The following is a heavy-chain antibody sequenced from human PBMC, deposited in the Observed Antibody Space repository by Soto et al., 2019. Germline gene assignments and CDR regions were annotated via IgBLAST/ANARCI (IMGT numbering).Heavy chain of an antibody. CDR3: AGGGKEQLVDSKVDY. Sequence: QVQLVQSGAEVKKPGSSVKVSCKASGGTFSSYTISWVRQAPGQGLEWMGRIIPILGIANYAQKFQGRVTITADKSTSRAYMELGSLKSEDTAVYYCAGGGKEQLVDSKVDYWGQGTLVTVAT. J-gene: IGHJ4*02. V-gene: IGHV1-69*02. CDR1: GGTFSSYT. D-gene: IGHD6-6*01. CDR2: IIPILGIA.